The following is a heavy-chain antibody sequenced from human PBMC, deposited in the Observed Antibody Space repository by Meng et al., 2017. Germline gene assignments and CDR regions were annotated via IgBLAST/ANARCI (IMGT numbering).Heavy chain of an antibody. CDR1: GFTFSSYA. V-gene: IGHV3-23*01. CDR2: ISGSGGST. CDR3: ALQSYGDYGDY. Sequence: GESLKISCAASGFTFSSYAMSWVRQAPGKGLEWVSAISGSGGSTYYADSVKGRFTISRDNSKNTLYLQMNSLRAEDTAVYYCALQSYGDYGDYWGQGTLVTVSS. D-gene: IGHD4-17*01. J-gene: IGHJ4*02.